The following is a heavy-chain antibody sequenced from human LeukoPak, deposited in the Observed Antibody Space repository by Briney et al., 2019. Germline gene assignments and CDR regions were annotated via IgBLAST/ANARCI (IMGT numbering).Heavy chain of an antibody. D-gene: IGHD2-15*01. CDR1: GGTFISYA. V-gene: IGHV1-69*13. Sequence: ASVKVSCKASGGTFISYAISWVRQAPGQGLEWMGGIIPIFGTANYAQKFQGRVTITADESTSTAYMELSSLRSEDTAVYYCARDRDCSGGSCYSAWFDPWGQGTLVTVSS. J-gene: IGHJ5*02. CDR3: ARDRDCSGGSCYSAWFDP. CDR2: IIPIFGTA.